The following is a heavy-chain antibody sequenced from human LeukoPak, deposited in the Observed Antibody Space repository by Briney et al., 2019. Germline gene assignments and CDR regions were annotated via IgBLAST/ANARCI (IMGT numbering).Heavy chain of an antibody. CDR3: ARAPTGTHAFDI. D-gene: IGHD1-1*01. CDR1: GFTFSSYA. V-gene: IGHV3-30-3*01. J-gene: IGHJ3*02. Sequence: QPGRSLRLSCAASGFTFSSYAMHWVRQAPGKGLEWVAVISYDGSNKYYADSVKGRFTISRDNSKNTLYPQMNSLRAEDTAVYYCARAPTGTHAFDIWGQGTMVTVSS. CDR2: ISYDGSNK.